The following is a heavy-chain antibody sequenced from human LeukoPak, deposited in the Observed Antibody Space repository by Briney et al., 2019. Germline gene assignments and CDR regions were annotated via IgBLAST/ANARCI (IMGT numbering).Heavy chain of an antibody. CDR2: ISGYNAKI. Sequence: ASVKVSCKTSGYTFTSYGISWVRQAPGQGLEWMGWISGYNAKINYAQKFQGRVTMTIDTSTSTVYMELRSLRSDDTAVYYCARPRVAGSLDYWGQGTLVTVSS. CDR1: GYTFTSYG. D-gene: IGHD6-19*01. V-gene: IGHV1-18*01. CDR3: ARPRVAGSLDY. J-gene: IGHJ4*02.